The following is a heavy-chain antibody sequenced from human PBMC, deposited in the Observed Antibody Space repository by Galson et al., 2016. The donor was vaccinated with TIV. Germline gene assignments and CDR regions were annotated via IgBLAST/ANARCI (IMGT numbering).Heavy chain of an antibody. CDR1: GDTISSYV. D-gene: IGHD2/OR15-2a*01. J-gene: IGHJ6*02. CDR3: ASDRNIAFDTYHYYYGMDV. V-gene: IGHV1-69*13. Sequence: SVKVSCKASGDTISSYVFNWVRLAPGQGLEWMGGIIPLFRTTNYAQKFQGRVTITADESTNTAYMELNSLRSGDTAVYYCASDRNIAFDTYHYYYGMDVWGQGTTVTVSS. CDR2: IIPLFRTT.